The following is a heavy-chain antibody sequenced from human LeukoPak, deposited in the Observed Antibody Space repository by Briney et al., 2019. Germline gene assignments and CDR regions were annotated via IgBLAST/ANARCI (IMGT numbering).Heavy chain of an antibody. CDR1: GGSISSGDYY. J-gene: IGHJ4*02. CDR3: AREWLLESIDY. Sequence: PSETLSLTCTLSGGSISSGDYYWSWIRQPPGKGLEWIGYIYYSGSTYYNPSLKRRVTISVDTSKNQFSLKLSSVTAADTAVYYCAREWLLESIDYWGQGTLVTVSS. V-gene: IGHV4-30-4*08. CDR2: IYYSGST. D-gene: IGHD3-22*01.